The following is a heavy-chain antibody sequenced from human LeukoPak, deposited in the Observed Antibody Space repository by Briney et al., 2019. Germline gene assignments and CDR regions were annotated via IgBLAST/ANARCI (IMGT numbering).Heavy chain of an antibody. CDR3: ARHLKRDGYNPSDY. D-gene: IGHD5-24*01. CDR2: IYYSGST. CDR1: GGSISIYY. V-gene: IGHV4-59*08. Sequence: KPSETLSLTCTVTGGSISIYYWSWIRQPPGKGLEWIGYIYYSGSTNYNPSLKSRVSISVDTSKNQFSLKLSSVTAADTAVYYCARHLKRDGYNPSDYWGQGTLVTVSS. J-gene: IGHJ4*02.